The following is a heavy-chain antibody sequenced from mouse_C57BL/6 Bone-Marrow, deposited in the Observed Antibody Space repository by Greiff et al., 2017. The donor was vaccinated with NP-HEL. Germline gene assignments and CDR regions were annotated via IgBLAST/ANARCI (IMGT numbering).Heavy chain of an antibody. CDR1: GYTFSSYW. CDR3: AGGRFPYAMDY. J-gene: IGHJ4*01. V-gene: IGHV1-55*01. Sequence: QVQLQQPGAELVKPGASVKMSCKASGYTFSSYWITWVKQRPGQGLEWIGDIYPGSGSTNYNEKFKSKATLTVDTSSSTAYMQLSSLTSEDSAVYYCAGGRFPYAMDYWGQGTSVTVSS. CDR2: IYPGSGST.